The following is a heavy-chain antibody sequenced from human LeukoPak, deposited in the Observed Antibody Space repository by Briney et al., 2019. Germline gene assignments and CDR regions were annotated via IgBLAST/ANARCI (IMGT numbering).Heavy chain of an antibody. Sequence: GASVKVSCKASGYIFTTYYIHWVRQAPGQGLEWMGIINPKDGTISYAQKFQGRVTMTRDTSISTAYMELSRLRSDDTAVYYCAREGMATTRKFDYWGQGTLVTVSS. D-gene: IGHD5-24*01. CDR2: INPKDGTI. J-gene: IGHJ4*02. CDR1: GYIFTTYY. CDR3: AREGMATTRKFDY. V-gene: IGHV1-46*01.